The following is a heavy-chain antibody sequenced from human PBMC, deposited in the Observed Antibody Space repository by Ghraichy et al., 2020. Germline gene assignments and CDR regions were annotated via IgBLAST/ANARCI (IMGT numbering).Heavy chain of an antibody. CDR2: IYTSGST. D-gene: IGHD5-18*01. CDR3: ARVYSYGPTLIDY. CDR1: GGSISSYY. Sequence: SQTLSLTCTVSGGSISSYYWSWIRQPPGKGLEWIGYIYTSGSTNYNPSLKSRVTISVDTSKNQFSLKLSSVTAADTAVYYCARVYSYGPTLIDYWGQGTLVTVSS. J-gene: IGHJ4*02. V-gene: IGHV4-4*09.